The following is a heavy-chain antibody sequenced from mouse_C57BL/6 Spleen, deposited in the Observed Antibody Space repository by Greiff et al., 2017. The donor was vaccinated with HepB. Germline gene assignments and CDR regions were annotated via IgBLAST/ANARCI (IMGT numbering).Heavy chain of an antibody. CDR2: IDPSDSYT. Sequence: QVQLKQPGAELVMPGASVKLSCKASGYTFTSYWMHWVKQRPGQGLEWIGEIDPSDSYTNYNQKFKGKSTLTVDKSSSTAYMQLSSLTSEDSAVYYCARGDALLRRDHYYAMDYWGQGTSVTVSS. J-gene: IGHJ4*01. V-gene: IGHV1-69*01. CDR1: GYTFTSYW. CDR3: ARGDALLRRDHYYAMDY. D-gene: IGHD1-2*01.